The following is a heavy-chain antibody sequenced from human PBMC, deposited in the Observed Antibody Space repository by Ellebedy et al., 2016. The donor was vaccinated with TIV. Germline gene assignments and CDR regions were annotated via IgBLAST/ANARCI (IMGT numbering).Heavy chain of an antibody. J-gene: IGHJ6*03. CDR3: ARDLEPDHFNYYMAV. CDR2: IKSDWSST. Sequence: GESLKISXAASGFTFSSYWMHWVRQAPGKGLVWVSRIKSDWSSTSYADSVKGRFSISRDNAKNSLHLQMDSLRVEDTAVYYCARDLEPDHFNYYMAVWGKGTMVTVSS. CDR1: GFTFSSYW. V-gene: IGHV3-74*01. D-gene: IGHD1-1*01.